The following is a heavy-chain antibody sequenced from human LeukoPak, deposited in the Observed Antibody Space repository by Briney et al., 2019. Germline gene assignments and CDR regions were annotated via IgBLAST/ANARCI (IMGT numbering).Heavy chain of an antibody. CDR1: GFTFINYS. D-gene: IGHD3-22*01. CDR3: TTDDYYDSRGSPFDL. J-gene: IGHJ2*01. V-gene: IGHV3-15*01. CDR2: IKSKTDGGTT. Sequence: GGSLRLSCAASGFTFINYSMNWVRQAPGKGLEWVGRIKSKTDGGTTDSAAPVKGRFTISRDDSKNTLYLQMNSLKTEDTAVYYCTTDDYYDSRGSPFDLWGRGTLVTVSS.